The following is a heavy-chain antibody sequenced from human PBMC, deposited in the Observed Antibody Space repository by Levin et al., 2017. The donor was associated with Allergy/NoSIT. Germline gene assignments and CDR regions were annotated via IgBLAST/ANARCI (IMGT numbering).Heavy chain of an antibody. Sequence: PGGSLRLSCAASGFTFRSYAMHWVRQAPGKGLEWVAVISDDGSYKYYGDAVKGRFAISRDNSKNTVFLQMNSLRVEDTAVYYCVRGGRSSSGPWGQGTLVTVSS. CDR3: VRGGRSSSGP. D-gene: IGHD6-13*01. CDR1: GFTFRSYA. V-gene: IGHV3-30*09. CDR2: ISDDGSYK. J-gene: IGHJ5*02.